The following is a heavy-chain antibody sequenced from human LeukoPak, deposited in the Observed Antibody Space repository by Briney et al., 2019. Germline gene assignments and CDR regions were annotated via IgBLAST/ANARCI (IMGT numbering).Heavy chain of an antibody. J-gene: IGHJ5*02. D-gene: IGHD3-22*01. V-gene: IGHV4-4*07. CDR3: AAQGEYYYDSSGYYYWGNWFDP. CDR2: IYTSGST. CDR1: GGSISSYY. Sequence: SETLSLTCTVSGGSISSYYWSWIRQPAGKGLEWIGRIYTSGSTNYNPSLKSRVTMSVDTSKNQFSLKLSSVTAADTAVYYCAAQGEYYYDSSGYYYWGNWFDPWGRGTLVTVSS.